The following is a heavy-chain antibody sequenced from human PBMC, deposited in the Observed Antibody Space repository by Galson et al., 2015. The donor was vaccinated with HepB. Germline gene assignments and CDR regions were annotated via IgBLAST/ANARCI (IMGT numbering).Heavy chain of an antibody. J-gene: IGHJ5*02. CDR2: IDPSDSYT. Sequence: QSGAEVKKPGESLRISCKGSGYSFTSYWISWVRQMPGKGLEWMGRIDPSDSYTDYSPSFQGHVTISADKSISTAYLQWSSLKASDTAMYYCARHRGGQGPGSSNWFDPWGQGTLVTVSS. V-gene: IGHV5-10-1*01. CDR3: ARHRGGQGPGSSNWFDP. D-gene: IGHD3-10*01. CDR1: GYSFTSYW.